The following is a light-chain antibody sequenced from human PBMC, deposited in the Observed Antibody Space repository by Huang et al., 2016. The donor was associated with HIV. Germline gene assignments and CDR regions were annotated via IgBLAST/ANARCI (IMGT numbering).Light chain of an antibody. CDR1: QSVNTI. CDR2: GAS. Sequence: EIVMTQSPAILSVSPGERATLSCRASQSVNTILAWSQQKPGQAPRLLIYGASTRATGVPARFSGGGSGTEFTLTISGLKSEDFAVYYCQQYNDWPLTFGGGTKVDIK. V-gene: IGKV3-15*01. J-gene: IGKJ4*01. CDR3: QQYNDWPLT.